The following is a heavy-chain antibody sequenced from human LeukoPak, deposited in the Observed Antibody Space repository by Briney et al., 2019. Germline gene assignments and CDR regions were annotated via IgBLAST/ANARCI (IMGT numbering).Heavy chain of an antibody. Sequence: ASVKVSCKASGYTFTSYDISWVRQATGQGLEWMGWMNPNSGNTGYAQKFQGRVTMTRNTSISTAYMELSSLRSEDTAVYYCARGSWELLLGYFDYWGQGTLVTVSS. J-gene: IGHJ4*02. D-gene: IGHD1-26*01. CDR3: ARGSWELLLGYFDY. CDR2: MNPNSGNT. V-gene: IGHV1-8*01. CDR1: GYTFTSYD.